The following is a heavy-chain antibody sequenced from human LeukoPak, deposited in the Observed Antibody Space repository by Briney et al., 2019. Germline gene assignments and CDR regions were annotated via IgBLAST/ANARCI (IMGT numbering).Heavy chain of an antibody. CDR3: AMGGGQVDY. J-gene: IGHJ4*02. V-gene: IGHV4-34*01. Sequence: SETLSLTCAVYGGSFSGYYWSWIRQPPGKGLEWIGEINHSGSTNYNPSLKSRVTISVDTSKNQFSLKLSSVTAADTAVYYCAMGGGQVDYWGQGTLVTVSS. CDR2: INHSGST. D-gene: IGHD3-16*01. CDR1: GGSFSGYY.